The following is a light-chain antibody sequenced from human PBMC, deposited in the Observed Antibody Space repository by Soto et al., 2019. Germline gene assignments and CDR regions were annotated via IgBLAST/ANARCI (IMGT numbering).Light chain of an antibody. CDR1: QSVSSY. V-gene: IGKV3-11*01. CDR3: QQRGNWPPVT. CDR2: AAS. Sequence: EIVLTQSPATLSLSPGERATLSCRASQSVSSYLAWYQQKPGQAHRLLIYAASNRATGIPARFSGSGSGTDFTLTICSLETEDFAIYYCQQRGNWPPVTFGGGTTVEIK. J-gene: IGKJ4*01.